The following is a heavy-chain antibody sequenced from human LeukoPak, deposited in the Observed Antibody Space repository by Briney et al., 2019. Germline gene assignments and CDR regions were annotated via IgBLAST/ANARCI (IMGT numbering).Heavy chain of an antibody. J-gene: IGHJ4*02. CDR2: IYYSGST. CDR3: ARGSRYSSSWFYFDY. CDR1: GGSISSYY. D-gene: IGHD6-13*01. V-gene: IGHV4-59*01. Sequence: PSETLSLTRTVSGGSISSYYWSWIRQPPGKGLEWIGYIYYSGSTNYNPSLKSRVTISVDTSKNQFSLKLSSVTAADTAVYYCARGSRYSSSWFYFDYWGQGTLVTVSS.